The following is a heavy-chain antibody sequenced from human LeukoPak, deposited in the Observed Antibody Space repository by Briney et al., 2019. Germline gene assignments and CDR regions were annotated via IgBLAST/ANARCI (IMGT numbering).Heavy chain of an antibody. CDR3: AKATYYDFWSGYYYFDY. CDR2: ISGSGGST. V-gene: IGHV3-23*01. CDR1: GFTFSSYA. Sequence: GGSLRLSCAASGFTFSSYAMSWVRQAPGKGLEWVSAISGSGGSTYYTDSVKGRFTISRDNSKNTLYLQMNSLRAEDTAVYYCAKATYYDFWSGYYYFDYWGQGTLVTVSS. D-gene: IGHD3-3*01. J-gene: IGHJ4*02.